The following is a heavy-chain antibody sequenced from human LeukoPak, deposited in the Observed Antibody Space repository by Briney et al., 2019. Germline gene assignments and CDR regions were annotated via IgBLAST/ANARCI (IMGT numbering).Heavy chain of an antibody. V-gene: IGHV4-59*01. CDR1: GASISSYY. CDR3: ARETYYYDSSGYLKGAYFDY. D-gene: IGHD3-22*01. Sequence: SETLSLTCTVSGASISSYYWSWIRQPPGKGLEWIGYIYYSGSTNYNPSLKSRVTISVDTSKNQFSLKLSSVTAADTAVYYCARETYYYDSSGYLKGAYFDYWGQGTLVTVSS. CDR2: IYYSGST. J-gene: IGHJ4*02.